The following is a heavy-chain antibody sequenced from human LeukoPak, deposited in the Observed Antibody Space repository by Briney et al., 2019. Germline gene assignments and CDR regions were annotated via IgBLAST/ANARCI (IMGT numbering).Heavy chain of an antibody. V-gene: IGHV4-4*07. CDR2: IYTSGST. D-gene: IGHD4-17*01. Sequence: SETLSLTCTVSGGSISSYYWSWIRQPAGKGLEWIGRIYTSGSTNYNPSLKGRVTMSVDTSKNQFSLKLSSVTAADTAVYYCARDGDYSPYWYFDLWGRGTLVTVSS. CDR3: ARDGDYSPYWYFDL. CDR1: GGSISSYY. J-gene: IGHJ2*01.